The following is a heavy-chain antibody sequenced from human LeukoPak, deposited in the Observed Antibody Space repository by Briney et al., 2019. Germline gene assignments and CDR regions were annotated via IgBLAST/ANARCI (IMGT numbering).Heavy chain of an antibody. CDR3: AKDIGTVTTADWFDP. J-gene: IGHJ5*02. V-gene: IGHV3-23*01. CDR1: GFDFNYYD. CDR2: ISFSKSST. D-gene: IGHD4-17*01. Sequence: GGSLRLSCVASGFDFNYYDMNWVRQAPGKGLEWVSAISFSKSSTYYADSVRGRFTISRDNSKGTLYLQMNSLRAGDTAVYYCAKDIGTVTTADWFDPWGQGTLVTVSS.